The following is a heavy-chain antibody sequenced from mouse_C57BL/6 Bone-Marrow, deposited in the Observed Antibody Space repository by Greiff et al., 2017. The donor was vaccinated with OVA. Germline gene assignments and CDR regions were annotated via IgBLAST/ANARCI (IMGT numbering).Heavy chain of an antibody. CDR1: GFTFSSYA. J-gene: IGHJ4*01. Sequence: EVKLMESGEGLVKPGGSLKLSCAASGFTFSSYAMSWVRQTPEKRLEWVAYISSGDDYIYYADTVKGRFTISEDNARNTLDLQMSSLKSEDTAVYYCTRLLDAMDNWGQETAVTVSS. V-gene: IGHV5-9-1*02. D-gene: IGHD2-1*01. CDR2: ISSGDDYI. CDR3: TRLLDAMDN.